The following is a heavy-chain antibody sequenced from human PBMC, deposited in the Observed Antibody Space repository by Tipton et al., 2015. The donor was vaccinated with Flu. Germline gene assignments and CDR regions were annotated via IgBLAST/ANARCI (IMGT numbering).Heavy chain of an antibody. CDR1: GVSISRSSYY. CDR3: ARHTGDSVRGVIDY. CDR2: IYYSGST. J-gene: IGHJ4*02. Sequence: TLSLTCTVFGVSISRSSYYWAWIRQSPGKGLEWIGSIYYSGSTYYNPSLRSRVTISVDTSRDQFSLKLNSVTATDTAVYYCARHTGDSVRGVIDYWGQGTLVTVSS. V-gene: IGHV4-39*01. D-gene: IGHD3-10*02.